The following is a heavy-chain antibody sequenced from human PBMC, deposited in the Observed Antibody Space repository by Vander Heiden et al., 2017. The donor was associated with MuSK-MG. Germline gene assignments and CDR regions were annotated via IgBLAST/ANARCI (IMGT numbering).Heavy chain of an antibody. CDR1: GYTFNSYA. J-gene: IGHJ6*02. Sequence: QVQLVQSGAEVKKPGASVKVSCKASGYTFNSYAMHLVRQAPGQRLEWMGSINAGNGNTKYSQKFQGRVTITRDTSASTAYMELSSLRSEDTGVYYCARDTPYYDILTGYYYYGMDVWGQGTTVTVSS. V-gene: IGHV1-3*01. CDR3: ARDTPYYDILTGYYYYGMDV. D-gene: IGHD3-9*01. CDR2: INAGNGNT.